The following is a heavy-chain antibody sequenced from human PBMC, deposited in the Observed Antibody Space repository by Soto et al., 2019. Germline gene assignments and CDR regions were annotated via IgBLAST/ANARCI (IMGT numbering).Heavy chain of an antibody. J-gene: IGHJ4*02. Sequence: SETLSLTCTVSGGSISSSYWSWIRQPPGKGLEWIAYIYYSGSTNYNPSLKSRVTISVDTSKNQFSLKLSSVTAADTAVYYCARAGLDYWGQGTLVTVS. CDR1: GGSISSSY. CDR3: ARAGLDY. V-gene: IGHV4-59*01. CDR2: IYYSGST.